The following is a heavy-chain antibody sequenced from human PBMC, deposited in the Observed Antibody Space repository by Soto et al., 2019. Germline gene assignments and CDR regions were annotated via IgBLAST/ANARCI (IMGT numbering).Heavy chain of an antibody. V-gene: IGHV4-39*01. CDR2: IYYSGST. Sequence: SETLSPPRPFPCCPLNSSNYYWGWIRQPPGKGLEWIGSIYYSGSTYYNPSLKSRVTISVDTSKNQFSLKLSSVTAADTAVYYCARHHGLDIDDYYWGQGILVTVSS. CDR1: CCPLNSSNYY. D-gene: IGHD3-10*01. J-gene: IGHJ4*02. CDR3: ARHHGLDIDDYY.